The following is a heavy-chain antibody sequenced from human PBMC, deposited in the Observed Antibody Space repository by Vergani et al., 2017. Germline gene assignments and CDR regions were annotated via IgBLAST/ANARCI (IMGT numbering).Heavy chain of an antibody. Sequence: QVRLQESGPGLVKPSETLSLTCSVSGGSMSGYYWSWIRQPPGKELEWIGYMYHSGSTNYNPSLETRVTISGDTSKNQFSLKLNSVTAADTAVYYCAKDGDYGDYGSYFDYWGQGTLVTVSS. J-gene: IGHJ4*02. CDR1: GGSMSGYY. CDR3: AKDGDYGDYGSYFDY. CDR2: MYHSGST. D-gene: IGHD4-17*01. V-gene: IGHV4-59*01.